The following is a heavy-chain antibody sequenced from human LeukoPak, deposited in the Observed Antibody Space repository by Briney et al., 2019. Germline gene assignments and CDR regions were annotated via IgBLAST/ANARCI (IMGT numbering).Heavy chain of an antibody. Sequence: PGRSLSLSSAASGFTFSSYGMHWVRQAPGKGLEWVAFIRYDGSNKYYADSVKGRFTISRDNSKNTLYLQMNSLRAEDTAVYYCAKDRHWQQRMYYFDYWGQGTLVTVSS. CDR1: GFTFSSYG. D-gene: IGHD6-13*01. V-gene: IGHV3-30*02. CDR2: IRYDGSNK. CDR3: AKDRHWQQRMYYFDY. J-gene: IGHJ4*02.